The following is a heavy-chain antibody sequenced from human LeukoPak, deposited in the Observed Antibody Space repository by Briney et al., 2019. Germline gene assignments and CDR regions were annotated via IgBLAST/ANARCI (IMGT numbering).Heavy chain of an antibody. CDR3: ARDLGGYGDYDY. Sequence: VGCLRLSCAASGFTFSSYGMNWVRQAPGKGLEWVSSISRSSYDISYADSVTGRFTITRDNAKNSLYLQMISLRVEDTAVYYCARDLGGYGDYDYWGQGTLVSVSS. V-gene: IGHV3-21*01. J-gene: IGHJ4*02. D-gene: IGHD4-17*01. CDR1: GFTFSSYG. CDR2: ISRSSYDI.